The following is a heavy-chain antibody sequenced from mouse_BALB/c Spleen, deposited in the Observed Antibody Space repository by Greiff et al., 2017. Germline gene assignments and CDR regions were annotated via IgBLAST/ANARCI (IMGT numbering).Heavy chain of an antibody. Sequence: EVKVVESGGGLVQPGGSRKLSCAASGFTFSSFGMHWVRQAPEKGLEWVAYISSGSSTIYYADTVKGRFTISRDNPKNTLFLQMTSLRSEDTAMYYCARGSSRYAMDYWGQGTSVTVSS. V-gene: IGHV5-17*02. CDR3: ARGSSRYAMDY. D-gene: IGHD1-1*01. CDR2: ISSGSSTI. CDR1: GFTFSSFG. J-gene: IGHJ4*01.